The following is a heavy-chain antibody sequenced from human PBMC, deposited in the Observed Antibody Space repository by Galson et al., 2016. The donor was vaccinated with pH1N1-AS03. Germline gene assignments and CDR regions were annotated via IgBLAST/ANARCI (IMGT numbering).Heavy chain of an antibody. Sequence: PALVTPPQTLTLTCTLSGFSHSASGVAVAWIRQPPGKALEWLALIYWDDDKRYSPSLRDKLTITMDSSTNQVVLTMTNMDPVDTATYYCAHRHGGNSHYFGYWGPGTLVTVSS. CDR3: AHRHGGNSHYFGY. V-gene: IGHV2-5*02. CDR1: GFSHSASGVA. CDR2: IYWDDDK. J-gene: IGHJ4*02. D-gene: IGHD4-23*01.